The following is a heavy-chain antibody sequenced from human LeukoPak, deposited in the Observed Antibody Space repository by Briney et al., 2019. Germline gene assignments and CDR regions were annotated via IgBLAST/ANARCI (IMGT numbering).Heavy chain of an antibody. V-gene: IGHV3-9*01. Sequence: PGRSLRLSCAASGFTFDDYAMPWVRQAPGKGLEWVSGISWNSGSIGYADSVKGRFTISRDNSKNTLYLQMNSLRADDTAVYYCAKRGIATAASFDYWGQGTPVSVSS. CDR1: GFTFDDYA. CDR3: AKRGIATAASFDY. J-gene: IGHJ4*02. D-gene: IGHD6-13*01. CDR2: ISWNSGSI.